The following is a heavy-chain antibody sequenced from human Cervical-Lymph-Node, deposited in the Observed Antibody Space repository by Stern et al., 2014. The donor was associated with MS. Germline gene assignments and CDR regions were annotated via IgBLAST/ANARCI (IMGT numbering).Heavy chain of an antibody. CDR1: GFTFRNAW. CDR2: IKSKTVGGTT. V-gene: IGHV3-15*01. J-gene: IGHJ6*02. CDR3: TALDRSYPYYYYGMDV. D-gene: IGHD1-26*01. Sequence: EVQLVEFGGDLVKPGGSLRLFCAASGFTFRNAWMTWIRQGPGEGLEVVGRIKSKTVGGTTDYAATVKGRFTISRDDSKNTLYLQMNSLKTEDTAVYYCTALDRSYPYYYYGMDVWGQGTTVTVSS.